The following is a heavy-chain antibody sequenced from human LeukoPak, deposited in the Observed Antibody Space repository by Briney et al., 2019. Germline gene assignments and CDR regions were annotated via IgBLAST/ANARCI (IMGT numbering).Heavy chain of an antibody. D-gene: IGHD3-3*01. Sequence: GAPVKVSCKASGYTFTSYYMHWVRQAPGQGLEWMGIINPSGGSTNYAQKFQGRVTMTRDTSTSTVYMELSSLRSEDTAVYYCARANFGVVIGFDPWGQGTLVTVSS. CDR2: INPSGGST. CDR3: ARANFGVVIGFDP. V-gene: IGHV1-46*01. CDR1: GYTFTSYY. J-gene: IGHJ5*02.